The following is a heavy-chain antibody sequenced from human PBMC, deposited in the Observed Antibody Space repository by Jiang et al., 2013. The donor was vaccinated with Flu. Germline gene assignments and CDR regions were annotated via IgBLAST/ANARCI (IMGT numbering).Heavy chain of an antibody. J-gene: IGHJ5*02. D-gene: IGHD6-19*01. CDR2: IFWDDDK. V-gene: IGHV2-5*02. CDR3: ARTVAGSGSRWFDP. Sequence: KPTQTLTLTCTFSGFSLRKSGVGVGWFRQPPGKALEGLAVIFWDDDKRYSPSLESRITITKDTSKNXVVLTITNMDPVDTGTYYCARTVAGSGSRWFDPVGPGNPGHRLL. CDR1: GFSLRKSGVG.